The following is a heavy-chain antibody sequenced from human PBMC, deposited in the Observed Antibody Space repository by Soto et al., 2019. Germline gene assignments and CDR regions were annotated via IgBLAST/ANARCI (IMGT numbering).Heavy chain of an antibody. J-gene: IGHJ4*02. D-gene: IGHD3-9*01. CDR1: GFSVSDNF. Sequence: LVESGGGLVQAGESLRLSCAVSGFSVSDNFMTWVRQAPGKGLEWISVIYNDGTTYHADSVKGRFIASRDNSQNRLYLQMSNLRVEDSAVYFCARDTHSAVRSDWWGQGTLVTVAS. CDR3: ARDTHSAVRSDW. V-gene: IGHV3-66*01. CDR2: IYNDGTT.